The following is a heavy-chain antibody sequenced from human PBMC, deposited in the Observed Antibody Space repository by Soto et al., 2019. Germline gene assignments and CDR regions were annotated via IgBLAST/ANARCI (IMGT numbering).Heavy chain of an antibody. V-gene: IGHV3-21*01. CDR2: ITTSSAYI. Sequence: EVQLVESGGGLVKPGGSLRLSCAASGLTFNTYDMNWVRQAPGKGLEWVSSITTSSAYIYYADSLKGRNTISRDNAKNSLFLQMNSLRAEDTAVYYCVRSGTARLLRHSWFDTWGQGTLVTVSS. D-gene: IGHD2-21*01. CDR3: VRSGTARLLRHSWFDT. J-gene: IGHJ5*02. CDR1: GLTFNTYD.